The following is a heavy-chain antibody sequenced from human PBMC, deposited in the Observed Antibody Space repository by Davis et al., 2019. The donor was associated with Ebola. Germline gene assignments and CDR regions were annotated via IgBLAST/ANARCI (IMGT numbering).Heavy chain of an antibody. CDR3: ARGVGATGLLYYYGMDV. CDR2: ISYDGSKT. D-gene: IGHD1-26*01. CDR1: GFTFSSYG. J-gene: IGHJ6*02. Sequence: GESLKISCAASGFTFSSYGMHWVRQAPGKGLEWVAVISYDGSKTSYLQSVEGRLTISRDNSKNTLYLQMESLRVDDTAVYYCARGVGATGLLYYYGMDVWGPGTTVTVSS. V-gene: IGHV3-33*05.